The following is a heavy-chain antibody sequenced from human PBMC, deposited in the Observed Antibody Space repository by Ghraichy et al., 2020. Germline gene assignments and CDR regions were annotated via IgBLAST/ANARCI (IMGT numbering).Heavy chain of an antibody. Sequence: GGSLRLSCAASGFTFSGYGMHWVRQAPGKGLEWVAVIWYDGSNKYYADSVKGRFTISRDNSKNTLYLQMNSLRVEDTAVYYCARDRGSSDYYPDYWGQGTLVTVSS. D-gene: IGHD3-22*01. J-gene: IGHJ4*02. CDR2: IWYDGSNK. V-gene: IGHV3-33*01. CDR3: ARDRGSSDYYPDY. CDR1: GFTFSGYG.